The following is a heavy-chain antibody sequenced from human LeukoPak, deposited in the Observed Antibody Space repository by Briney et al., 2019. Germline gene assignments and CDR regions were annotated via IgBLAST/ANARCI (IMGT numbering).Heavy chain of an antibody. V-gene: IGHV3-7*01. CDR1: GFTFSSYW. Sequence: GGSLRLSCAASGFTFSSYWMSWVRQAPGKGLEWVANIKQDGSEKYYVDSVKGRFTISRDNAKNSLYLQMNSLRAEDTAVYYCAKVSSSGRYDAFDIWGQGTMVTVSS. J-gene: IGHJ3*02. CDR3: AKVSSSGRYDAFDI. D-gene: IGHD3-10*01. CDR2: IKQDGSEK.